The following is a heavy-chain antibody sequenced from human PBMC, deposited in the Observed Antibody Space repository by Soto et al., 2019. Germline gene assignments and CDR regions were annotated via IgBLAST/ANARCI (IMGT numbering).Heavy chain of an antibody. V-gene: IGHV3-30-3*01. CDR3: ARDTVRGDYAFDI. D-gene: IGHD4-17*01. Sequence: QVHLVESGGGVVQPGRSLRLSCAASGFTFSSYAMHWVRQAPGKGLEWVAVISSDGSNKFYADSVKGRFTISRDNSKNTLYLQMSSLRAEDTAVYYCARDTVRGDYAFDIWGQGTMVTVSS. CDR2: ISSDGSNK. J-gene: IGHJ3*02. CDR1: GFTFSSYA.